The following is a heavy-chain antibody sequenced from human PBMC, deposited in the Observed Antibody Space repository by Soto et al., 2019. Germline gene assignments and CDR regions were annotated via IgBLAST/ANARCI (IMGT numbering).Heavy chain of an antibody. V-gene: IGHV3-23*01. CDR2: VSGSGGTT. CDR3: AKGRLVAPARYSFIDM. J-gene: IGHJ3*02. D-gene: IGHD2-2*01. Sequence: VGSLRLSCAASGFTFSSYAMGWVRQAPGKGLEWVSVVSGSGGTTYYAGSVKGRFTISRDNSDNTVYLQMNSLRAEDTAIYYCAKGRLVAPARYSFIDMWGQGTMVTVSS. CDR1: GFTFSSYA.